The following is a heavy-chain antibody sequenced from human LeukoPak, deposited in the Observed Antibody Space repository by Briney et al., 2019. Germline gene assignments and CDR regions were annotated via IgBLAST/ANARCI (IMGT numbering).Heavy chain of an antibody. D-gene: IGHD3-9*01. J-gene: IGHJ4*02. CDR1: GYTFTSYG. Sequence: ASVKVSCKASGYTFTSYGISWVRQAPGQGLEWMGCISAYNGNTNYAQKLQGRVTMTTDTSTSTAYMELRSLRSDDTAVYYCARAVADILTGYCDYWGQGTLVTVSS. V-gene: IGHV1-18*01. CDR2: ISAYNGNT. CDR3: ARAVADILTGYCDY.